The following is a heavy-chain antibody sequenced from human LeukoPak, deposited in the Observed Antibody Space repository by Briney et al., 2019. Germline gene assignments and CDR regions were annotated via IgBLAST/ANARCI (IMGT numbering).Heavy chain of an antibody. D-gene: IGHD4-17*01. CDR1: GFTFSSYS. V-gene: IGHV3-48*02. CDR3: AGRTTVTTWDYYYYGMDV. CDR2: ISSSSSTI. J-gene: IGHJ6*02. Sequence: PGGSLRLSCAASGFTFSSYSMNWVRQAPGKGLEWVSYISSSSSTIYYADSVKGRFTISRDDAKNSLYLQMNSLRDEDTAVYYCAGRTTVTTWDYYYYGMDVWGQGTTVTVSS.